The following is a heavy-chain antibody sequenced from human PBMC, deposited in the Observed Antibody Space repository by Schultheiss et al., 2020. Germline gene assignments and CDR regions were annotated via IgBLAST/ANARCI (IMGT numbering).Heavy chain of an antibody. J-gene: IGHJ6*02. V-gene: IGHV1-18*01. CDR2: ISAYNGNT. CDR1: GGTFSSYG. D-gene: IGHD6-6*01. CDR3: ARLESMDYYYYYGMDV. Sequence: ASVKVSCKASGGTFSSYGISWVRQAPGQGLEWMGWISAYNGNTNYAQKLQGRVTMTTDTSTSTAYMELRSLRSDDTAVYYCARLESMDYYYYYGMDVWGQGTTVTVSS.